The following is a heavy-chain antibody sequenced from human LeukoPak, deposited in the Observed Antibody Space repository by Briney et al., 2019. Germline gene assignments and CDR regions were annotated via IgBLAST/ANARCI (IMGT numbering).Heavy chain of an antibody. CDR1: GGSISSYY. D-gene: IGHD6-13*01. V-gene: IGHV4-39*01. J-gene: IGHJ4*02. Sequence: SETLSLTCTVSGGSISSYYWSWVRQPPGKGLEWIGSIYYSGSTFHNPSLKSRVTISVDTSKNQFSLWLSSVAAADTALYYCARHRGTDSTSWYYFDYWGQGTLVTVSS. CDR3: ARHRGTDSTSWYYFDY. CDR2: IYYSGST.